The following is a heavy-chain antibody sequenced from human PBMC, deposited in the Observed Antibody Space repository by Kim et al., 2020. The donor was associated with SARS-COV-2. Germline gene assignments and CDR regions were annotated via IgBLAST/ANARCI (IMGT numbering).Heavy chain of an antibody. Sequence: ASVKVSCKASGYTFTSYDINWVRQATGQGLEWMGWMNPNSGNTGYAQKFQGRVTMTRNTSISTAYMELSSLRSEDTAVYYCARGMFDDYVWGSYRFGPDYRGQGRLVSVAS. CDR2: MNPNSGNT. D-gene: IGHD3-16*02. V-gene: IGHV1-8*01. CDR3: ARGMFDDYVWGSYRFGPDY. J-gene: IGHJ4*02. CDR1: GYTFTSYD.